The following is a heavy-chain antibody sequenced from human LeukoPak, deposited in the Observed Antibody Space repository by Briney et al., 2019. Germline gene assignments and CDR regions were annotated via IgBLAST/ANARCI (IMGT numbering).Heavy chain of an antibody. J-gene: IGHJ4*02. D-gene: IGHD3-16*02. CDR2: IYYSGST. Sequence: SETLSLTCTVSGGSISSSSYYWGWIRQPPGKGLEWIGSIYYSGSTYYNPSLKSRVTISVATSKNQFSLKLSSVTAADTAVYYCARVGDSDDYVWGSYRYPLFDYWGQGTLVTVSS. V-gene: IGHV4-39*07. CDR3: ARVGDSDDYVWGSYRYPLFDY. CDR1: GGSISSSSYY.